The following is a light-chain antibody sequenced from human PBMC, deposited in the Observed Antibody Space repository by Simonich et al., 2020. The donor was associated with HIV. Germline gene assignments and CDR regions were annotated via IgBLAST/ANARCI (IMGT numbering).Light chain of an antibody. CDR3: MQALQTPRT. V-gene: IGKV2-28*01. CDR1: QSLLHSNGYKY. Sequence: DIVMTQSPLSLPVTPGEPASISCRSSQSLLHSNGYKYLDWYLQKPGQSPQLLIYFGANRASGVPDRFSGSGSGTDFTLKISRVEAEDVGVYYCMQALQTPRTFGQGTKVEIK. J-gene: IGKJ1*01. CDR2: FGA.